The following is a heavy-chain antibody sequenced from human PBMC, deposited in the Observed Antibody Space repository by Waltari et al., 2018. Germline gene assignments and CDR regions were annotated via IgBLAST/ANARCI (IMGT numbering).Heavy chain of an antibody. J-gene: IGHJ6*03. Sequence: QVQLVESGGGVVQSGGSLRLSCVVSGFTVGSYPIHWVRQTPAKGLEWVAVTSYDGNSDYFADSVMGRFTISTDNSKNTVHLQMSRLTSDDTAVYFCARDPIGSYYHMDVWGKGTTVTVSS. CDR2: TSYDGNSD. CDR3: ARDPIGSYYHMDV. CDR1: GFTVGSYP. D-gene: IGHD3-10*01. V-gene: IGHV3-30*15.